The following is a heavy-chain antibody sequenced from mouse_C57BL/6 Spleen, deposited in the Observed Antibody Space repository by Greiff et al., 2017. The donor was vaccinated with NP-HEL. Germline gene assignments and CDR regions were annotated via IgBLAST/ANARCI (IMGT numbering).Heavy chain of an antibody. Sequence: QVTLKESGPGILQSSQTLSLTCSFSGFSLSTSGMGVSWIRQPSGKGLEWLAHIYWDDDKRYNPSLKSRLKISKDTSRNQVFLKITSVDTADTATYYCARRGGYCNSFYYFDYWGQGTTLTVSS. CDR2: IYWDDDK. D-gene: IGHD2-1*01. V-gene: IGHV8-12*01. CDR1: GFSLSTSGMG. J-gene: IGHJ2*01. CDR3: ARRGGYCNSFYYFDY.